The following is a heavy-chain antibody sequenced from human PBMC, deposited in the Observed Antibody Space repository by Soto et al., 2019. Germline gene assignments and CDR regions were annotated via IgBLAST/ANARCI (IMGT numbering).Heavy chain of an antibody. J-gene: IGHJ6*02. Sequence: QVQLQESGPGLVKPSQTLSLTCTVSGGSISSGDYYWSWIRQPPGKGLEWIGYIYYSGSTYYNPSLMRRVTRSVDTSKTQSSLTLSSATAADTAVYYFARGALLSALHGMDVSGHGPTVPVSS. CDR3: ARGALLSALHGMDV. D-gene: IGHD6-6*01. CDR2: IYYSGST. CDR1: GGSISSGDYY. V-gene: IGHV4-30-4*01.